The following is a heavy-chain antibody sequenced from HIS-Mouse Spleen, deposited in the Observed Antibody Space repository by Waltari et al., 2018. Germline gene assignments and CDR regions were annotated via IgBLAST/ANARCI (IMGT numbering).Heavy chain of an antibody. D-gene: IGHD6-13*01. CDR2: ISYSGST. V-gene: IGHV4-39*07. CDR1: GGSISSSSYY. J-gene: IGHJ2*01. Sequence: QLQLQESGPGLVKPSETLSLTCTVSGGSISSSSYYWGWPRRPPGKGLGWIGSISYSGSTYYNPSLKSPVTISVDTSKNQFSLKLSSVTAADTAVYYCAREIPYSSSWYDWYFDLWGRGTLVTVSS. CDR3: AREIPYSSSWYDWYFDL.